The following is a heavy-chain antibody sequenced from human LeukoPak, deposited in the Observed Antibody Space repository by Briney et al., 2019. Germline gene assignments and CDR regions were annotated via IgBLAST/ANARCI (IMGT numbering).Heavy chain of an antibody. V-gene: IGHV4-38-2*02. CDR2: IYFTGNT. D-gene: IGHD4-17*01. J-gene: IGHJ4*02. CDR3: ARDGLDYGDYGGGY. Sequence: PSETLSLTCTVSGYSISSGYYCSCIRQPPGRGLVWIGSIYFTGNTYYNSSLQSRVIISVDTSNNQFSLQLDSVTAADTAVYYCARDGLDYGDYGGGYWGQGTLVTVSS. CDR1: GYSISSGYY.